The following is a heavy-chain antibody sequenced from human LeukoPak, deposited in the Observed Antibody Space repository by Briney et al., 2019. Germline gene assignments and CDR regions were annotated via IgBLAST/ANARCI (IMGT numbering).Heavy chain of an antibody. D-gene: IGHD3-22*01. V-gene: IGHV4-39*01. CDR2: IYYSGST. CDR3: AVTYYYDSTGYSHFDY. CDR1: GDSISSTTYY. J-gene: IGHJ4*02. Sequence: SETLSLTCIVSGDSISSTTYYWGWIRQSPGKGLEWIASIYYSGSTYYNPSLQSRFTISVNTSNNQFSLKLSSVTAADTAVYYCAVTYYYDSTGYSHFDYWGQGNLVTVSS.